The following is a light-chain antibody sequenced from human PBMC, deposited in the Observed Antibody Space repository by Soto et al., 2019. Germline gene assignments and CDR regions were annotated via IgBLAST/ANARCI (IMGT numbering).Light chain of an antibody. J-gene: IGKJ1*01. Sequence: DIQISQSASSRSASVGDRVTITCRASQIISIYLNWYQQKPGKAPKLLIYAASSLQSGVPSRFSGSGSGTDFTLTISSLQPEDFATYYCQHSYSTPWTFGQGTKVDIK. CDR3: QHSYSTPWT. CDR1: QIISIY. V-gene: IGKV1-39*01. CDR2: AAS.